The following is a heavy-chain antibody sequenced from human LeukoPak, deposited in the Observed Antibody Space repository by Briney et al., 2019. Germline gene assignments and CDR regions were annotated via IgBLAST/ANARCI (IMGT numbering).Heavy chain of an antibody. CDR2: IYTSGST. J-gene: IGHJ6*03. V-gene: IGHV4-4*07. CDR3: ARDTTYIAAAGFYYYYYMDV. CDR1: GGTINSYY. Sequence: SETLSLTCTVSGGTINSYYWSWIRQPAGKGLEWIGRIYTSGSTNYNPSLKSRVTMSVDTSKNQFSLKLSSVTAADTAVYYCARDTTYIAAAGFYYYYYMDVWGKGTTVTVSS. D-gene: IGHD6-13*01.